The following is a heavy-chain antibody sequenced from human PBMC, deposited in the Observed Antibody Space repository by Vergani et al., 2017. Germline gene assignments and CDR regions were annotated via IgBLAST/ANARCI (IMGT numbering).Heavy chain of an antibody. J-gene: IGHJ6*02. D-gene: IGHD2-2*01. Sequence: EVQLLESGGGLVQPGGSLRLSCAASGFTFSSYAMSWVRQAPGKGLEWVSAISGSGGSTYYADPVKGGFTIARDNSKNTLYLQMNSLRAEDTAVYYCAKDEYQLLWHRVCYYYGMDVWGQGTTVTVSS. CDR1: GFTFSSYA. V-gene: IGHV3-23*01. CDR3: AKDEYQLLWHRVCYYYGMDV. CDR2: ISGSGGST.